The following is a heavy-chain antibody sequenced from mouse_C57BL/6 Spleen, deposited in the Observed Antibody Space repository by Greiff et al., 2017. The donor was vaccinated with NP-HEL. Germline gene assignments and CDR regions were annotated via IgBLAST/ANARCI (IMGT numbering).Heavy chain of an antibody. J-gene: IGHJ3*01. CDR2: INPNNGGT. CDR1: GYTFTDYN. D-gene: IGHD2-1*01. CDR3: ARRNGNYGRFAY. V-gene: IGHV1-18*01. Sequence: EVQLQQSGPELVKPGASVKIPCKVSGYTFTDYNMDWVKQSHGKSLEWIGDINPNNGGTNYNQKFMGKATLTVDKSSSTAYMELRSLTSEDTAVDYCARRNGNYGRFAYWGQGTLVTVSA.